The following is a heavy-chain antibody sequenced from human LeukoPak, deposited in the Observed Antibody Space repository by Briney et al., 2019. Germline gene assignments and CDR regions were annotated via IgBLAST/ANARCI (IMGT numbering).Heavy chain of an antibody. J-gene: IGHJ3*02. CDR3: ARHRTRYSSRGAFDI. CDR1: GGSFSGYY. CDR2: INHSGST. D-gene: IGHD6-13*01. Sequence: SETLSLTCAVCGGSFSGYYWSWIRQPPGKGLEWIGEINHSGSTNYNPSLKSRVTISVDTSKNQFSLKLSSVTAADTAVYYCARHRTRYSSRGAFDIWGQGTMVTVSS. V-gene: IGHV4-34*01.